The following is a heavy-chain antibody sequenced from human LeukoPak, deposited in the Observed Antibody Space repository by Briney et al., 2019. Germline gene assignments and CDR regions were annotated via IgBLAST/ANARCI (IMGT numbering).Heavy chain of an antibody. CDR3: ARQDWLGDRYYFDS. J-gene: IGHJ4*02. Sequence: GGSLRLSCVASGFTFSSYWMHWVRQAPGKGLVWVSRINSDGSSTSYADSVKGRFTISRDNAKNTLYLQMNSLRAEDTAVYYCARQDWLGDRYYFDSWGQGTLVTVSS. D-gene: IGHD3-9*01. V-gene: IGHV3-74*01. CDR2: INSDGSST. CDR1: GFTFSSYW.